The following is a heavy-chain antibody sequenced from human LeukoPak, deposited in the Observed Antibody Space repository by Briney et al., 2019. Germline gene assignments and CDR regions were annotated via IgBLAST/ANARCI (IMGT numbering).Heavy chain of an antibody. V-gene: IGHV3-30-3*01. Sequence: GGSLRLSCAASGFTFSSYAMHWVRQASGKGLEWVAVISYDGSNKYYADSVKGRFTISRDNSKNTLYLQMNSLRAEDTAVYYCARAPYSSGWYVCDYWGQGTLVTVSS. CDR3: ARAPYSSGWYVCDY. CDR2: ISYDGSNK. J-gene: IGHJ4*02. CDR1: GFTFSSYA. D-gene: IGHD6-19*01.